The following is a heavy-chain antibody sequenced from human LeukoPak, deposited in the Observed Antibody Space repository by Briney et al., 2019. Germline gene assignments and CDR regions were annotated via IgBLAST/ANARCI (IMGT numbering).Heavy chain of an antibody. CDR1: GFTFRSYA. Sequence: PGGSLRLSCAASGFTFRSYAMNWVRQAPGKGLESVSAISGSGSATYYADSVKGRFTISRDNSKNTLYLQMNSLRAEDTAVYYCAKDQYGEAFDIWGPGTMVTVSS. CDR3: AKDQYGEAFDI. CDR2: ISGSGSAT. J-gene: IGHJ3*02. D-gene: IGHD4-17*01. V-gene: IGHV3-23*01.